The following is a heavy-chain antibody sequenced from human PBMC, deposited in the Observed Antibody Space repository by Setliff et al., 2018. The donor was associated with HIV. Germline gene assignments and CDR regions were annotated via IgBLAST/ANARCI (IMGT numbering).Heavy chain of an antibody. Sequence: SETLSLTCTVSGGSISTSTYYWGWIRQPPGKGLEWIGSIYYSGSTYYNSSLQSRVTIPVDTSKNQFSLKVNSVTAADTAVYYCARHPPNLDWLDPWGQGTLVTVSS. J-gene: IGHJ5*02. CDR3: ARHPPNLDWLDP. CDR1: GGSISTSTYY. V-gene: IGHV4-39*01. CDR2: IYYSGST.